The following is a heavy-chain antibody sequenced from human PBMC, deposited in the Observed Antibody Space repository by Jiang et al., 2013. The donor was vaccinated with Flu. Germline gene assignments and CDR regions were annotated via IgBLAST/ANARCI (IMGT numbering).Heavy chain of an antibody. J-gene: IGHJ4*02. CDR3: AKAISGTYSSFDY. Sequence: QLLESGGGLVQPGGSLRLSCAASGLTFSAQGMNWVRQAPGKGLEWVSRISGGGGSIYYADSVKGRFTISRDDSTNTLFLQMNSLRADDTAVYYCAKAISGTYSSFDYWGQGTLVTVSS. CDR2: ISGGGGSI. D-gene: IGHD1-26*01. V-gene: IGHV3-23*01. CDR1: GLTFSAQG.